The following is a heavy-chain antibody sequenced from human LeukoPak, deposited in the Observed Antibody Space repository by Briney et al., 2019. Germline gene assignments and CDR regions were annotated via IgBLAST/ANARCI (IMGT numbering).Heavy chain of an antibody. Sequence: PSETLSLTCTVSDDSISSSSYYWGWIRQPPGKGLEWIGNIYYSGSTYYNPSLKSRVTMSVDTSKNQFSLKLSSVTAADTAVYYCARLGVVGIDQNWFDPWGQGTLVTVSS. CDR3: ARLGVVGIDQNWFDP. D-gene: IGHD2-15*01. V-gene: IGHV4-39*07. CDR2: IYYSGST. J-gene: IGHJ5*02. CDR1: DDSISSSSYY.